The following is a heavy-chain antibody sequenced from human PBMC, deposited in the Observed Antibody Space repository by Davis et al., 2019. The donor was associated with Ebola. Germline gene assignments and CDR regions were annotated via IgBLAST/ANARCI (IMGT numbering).Heavy chain of an antibody. CDR2: TYYKSKWYN. D-gene: IGHD5-12*01. Sequence: HSQTLSLTCAISGDSVSTAGWNWIRQSPSRGLEWLGRTYYKSKWYNDYAVSVKSRITINPDTSKNQFSLQLNSVTPEDTAVYYCARGWLRTGLDYWGQGTLVIVSS. CDR1: GDSVSTAG. V-gene: IGHV6-1*01. J-gene: IGHJ4*02. CDR3: ARGWLRTGLDY.